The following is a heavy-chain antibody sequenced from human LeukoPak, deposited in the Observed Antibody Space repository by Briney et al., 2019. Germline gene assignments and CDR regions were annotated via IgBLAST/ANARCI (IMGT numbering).Heavy chain of an antibody. D-gene: IGHD1-1*01. Sequence: ASVKVSCKASGYTLTGYYMHWVRQAPGQGLEWMGRINPNSGGTNYXQKFQGRVTMTRDTSISTAYMELSRLRSDDTAVYYCARDRNWNYDYWGQGTLVTVSS. J-gene: IGHJ4*02. CDR3: ARDRNWNYDY. CDR2: INPNSGGT. V-gene: IGHV1-2*06. CDR1: GYTLTGYY.